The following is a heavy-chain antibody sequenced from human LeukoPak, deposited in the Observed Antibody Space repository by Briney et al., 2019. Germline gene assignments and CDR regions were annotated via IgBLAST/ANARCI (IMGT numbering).Heavy chain of an antibody. CDR2: IYYSGSTP. Sequence: KPSETLSLTCSVSGGSMSGFFWTWIRQPPGKELEWIGSIYYSGSTPKYNPSLKSRVTISVDTSKSQFSLKLNSATAADTAVYYCARTSRHYYGSGSNLTPWPAGMDVWGQGTTVTVSS. J-gene: IGHJ6*02. CDR1: GGSMSGFF. D-gene: IGHD3-10*01. V-gene: IGHV4-59*01. CDR3: ARTSRHYYGSGSNLTPWPAGMDV.